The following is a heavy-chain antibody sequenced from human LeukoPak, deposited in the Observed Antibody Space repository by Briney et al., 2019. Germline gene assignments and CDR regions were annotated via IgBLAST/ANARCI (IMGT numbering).Heavy chain of an antibody. V-gene: IGHV3-21*04. Sequence: GGSLRLSCAASGFTFSSCTMNWVRQAPGKGLEWVSSISSSSSYIYYADSVKGRFTISRDNSKNTLYLQMNSLRADDTAVYYCARDRAWGAYDYWGQGTLVTVSS. CDR1: GFTFSSCT. CDR3: ARDRAWGAYDY. J-gene: IGHJ4*02. D-gene: IGHD1-26*01. CDR2: ISSSSSYI.